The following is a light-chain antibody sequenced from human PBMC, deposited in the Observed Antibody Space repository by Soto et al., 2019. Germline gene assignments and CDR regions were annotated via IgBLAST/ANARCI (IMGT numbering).Light chain of an antibody. CDR2: KAS. CDR1: ESISSW. V-gene: IGKV1-5*03. J-gene: IGKJ1*01. CDR3: QQYSAKWT. Sequence: DIKMTQSPSTLSASVGDRVTITCRASESISSWLAWFQQKPGKAPKLLIYKASILQSGVSSRFSGSESGTEFTLTISSLQPDDFATYFCQQYSAKWTFGQGTKVEIK.